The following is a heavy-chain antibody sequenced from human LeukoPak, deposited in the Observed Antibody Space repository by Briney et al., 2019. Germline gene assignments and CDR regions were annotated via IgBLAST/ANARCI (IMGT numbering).Heavy chain of an antibody. J-gene: IGHJ6*02. D-gene: IGHD2-15*01. CDR2: INTNTGNP. V-gene: IGHV7-4-1*02. Sequence: ASVKVSCKASGYTFTSYAMNWVRQAPGQGLEWVGWINTNTGNPTYAQGFTGRFVFSLDTSVSTAYLQISSLKAEDTAVYYCAPSGYERRSGYYYYGMDVWGQGTTVTVSS. CDR3: APSGYERRSGYYYYGMDV. CDR1: GYTFTSYA.